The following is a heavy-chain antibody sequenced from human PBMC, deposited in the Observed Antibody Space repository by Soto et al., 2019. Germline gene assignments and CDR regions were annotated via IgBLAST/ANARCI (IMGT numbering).Heavy chain of an antibody. CDR1: LCDFSGSD. CDR3: AKVAPFILGSPF. Sequence: CGSQILSCPASLCDFSGSDMHWFRQAPGKGLEWVAYITGSGGVMFHADSVKGRFSISRDNAKNSLFLEMSDLTADDTGVYYCAKVAPFILGSPFWGQGNLVTV. V-gene: IGHV3-48*03. D-gene: IGHD2-21*01. CDR2: ITGSGGVM. J-gene: IGHJ4*02.